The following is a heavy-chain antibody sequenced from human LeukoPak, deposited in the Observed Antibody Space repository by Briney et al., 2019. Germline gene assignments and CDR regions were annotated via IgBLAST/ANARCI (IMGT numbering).Heavy chain of an antibody. CDR2: ISAYNGNT. V-gene: IGHV1-18*01. Sequence: XXXGWISAYNGNTNYAQKLQGRVTMTTDTSTSTAYMELRSLRSDDTAVYYCAARMAAAGGFDYWGQGTLVTVSS. J-gene: IGHJ4*02. D-gene: IGHD6-13*01. CDR3: AARMAAAGGFDY.